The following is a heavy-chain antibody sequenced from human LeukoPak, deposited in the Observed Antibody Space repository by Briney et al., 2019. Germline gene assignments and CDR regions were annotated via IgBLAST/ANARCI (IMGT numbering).Heavy chain of an antibody. CDR2: IKTDGSHT. CDR1: GFTFSSYW. J-gene: IGHJ4*02. CDR3: ARASMGGRDYHLDS. V-gene: IGHV3-7*01. D-gene: IGHD4/OR15-4a*01. Sequence: PGGSLRLSCAASGFTFSSYWMTWVRQAPGKGLEWVANIKTDGSHTYYVDFVKGRFTISRDNAKNLLFLQLGSLRADDTGVYYCARASMGGRDYHLDSGGQGTLVTVSS.